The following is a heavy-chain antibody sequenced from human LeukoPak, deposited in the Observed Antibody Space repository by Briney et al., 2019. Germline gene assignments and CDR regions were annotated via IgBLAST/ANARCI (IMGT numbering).Heavy chain of an antibody. J-gene: IGHJ4*02. CDR3: ARLKRNSDRSGFYYYYDN. CDR2: INIDGSDT. CDR1: GFTFSDYW. V-gene: IGHV3-74*01. Sequence: GGSLRLSCAASGFTFSDYWMHWVRQAPGKGLVRVSRINIDGSDTTYADSVKGRFTISRDNAKSTLYLQMNSLRVEDTAVYFCARLKRNSDRSGFYYYYDNWGQGTLVAVSS. D-gene: IGHD3-22*01.